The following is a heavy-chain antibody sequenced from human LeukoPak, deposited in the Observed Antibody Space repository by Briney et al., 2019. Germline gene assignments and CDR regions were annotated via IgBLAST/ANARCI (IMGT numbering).Heavy chain of an antibody. V-gene: IGHV4-39*07. CDR2: IYYSGST. D-gene: IGHD2-21*02. Sequence: PSQTLSLTCTVSGGSISSSSYYWGWIRQPPGKGLEWIGSIYYSGSTYYNPSLKSRVTISVDTSKNQFSLKLSSVTAADTAVYYCARGQKAYCGGDCWGKIDYWGQGTLVTVSS. CDR1: GGSISSSSYY. CDR3: ARGQKAYCGGDCWGKIDY. J-gene: IGHJ4*02.